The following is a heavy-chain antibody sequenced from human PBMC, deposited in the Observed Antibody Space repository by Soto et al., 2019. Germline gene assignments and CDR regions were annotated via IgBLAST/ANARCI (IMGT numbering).Heavy chain of an antibody. Sequence: SETLSLTCTGSGGSISSYYWSWFRQPPGKGLEWIGYIYYSGSTNYNPSLKSRVTISVDTSKNQFSLKLSSVTAADTAVYYCAREGSYCGGDCYYFDYWGQGTLVTVSS. V-gene: IGHV4-59*01. CDR1: GGSISSYY. CDR2: IYYSGST. D-gene: IGHD2-21*01. J-gene: IGHJ4*02. CDR3: AREGSYCGGDCYYFDY.